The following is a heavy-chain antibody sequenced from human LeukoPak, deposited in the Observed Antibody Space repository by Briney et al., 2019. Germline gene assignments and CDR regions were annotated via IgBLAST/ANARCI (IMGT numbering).Heavy chain of an antibody. CDR1: GGSFSGYY. J-gene: IGHJ4*02. V-gene: IGHV4-34*01. Sequence: SETLSLTCAVYGGSFSGYYWSWIRQPPGKGLEWIGEINHSGSTNYNPSLKSRVTISVDTSKNQFSLKLSSVTAEDTAVYYCARAFRGFSYGKIDYWGQGTLVTVSS. CDR3: ARAFRGFSYGKIDY. CDR2: INHSGST. D-gene: IGHD5-18*01.